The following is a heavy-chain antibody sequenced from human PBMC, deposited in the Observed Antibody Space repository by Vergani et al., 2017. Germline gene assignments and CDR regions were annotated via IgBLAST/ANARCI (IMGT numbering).Heavy chain of an antibody. CDR2: INPNSGGT. CDR1: GYTFTGYY. Sequence: QVQLVQSGAEVKKPGASVKVSCKASGYTFTGYYMHWVRQAPGQGLEWMGWINPNSGGTNYAQKFQGRVTMTRDTSISTAYMELSRLRSDDTAVYYCARVAQTYYDILTGYYPGTPIDDWGQGTLVTVSS. V-gene: IGHV1-2*02. D-gene: IGHD3-9*01. J-gene: IGHJ4*02. CDR3: ARVAQTYYDILTGYYPGTPIDD.